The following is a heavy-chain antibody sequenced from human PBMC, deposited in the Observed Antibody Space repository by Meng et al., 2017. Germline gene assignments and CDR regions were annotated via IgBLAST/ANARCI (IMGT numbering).Heavy chain of an antibody. Sequence: QVQLVQSGAEVQKPGASVKVSCQAAAYTFTSYSIGWVRQAPGQGPEWMGRIDPNNDHTQYAQNFQGRVTMTSDTSFSTVYMELNGLRSDDTAVYYCSRDVDISAAGKLFSDYWGQGSLVTVSS. CDR1: AYTFTSYS. V-gene: IGHV1-2*06. J-gene: IGHJ4*02. D-gene: IGHD6-13*01. CDR2: IDPNNDHT. CDR3: SRDVDISAAGKLFSDY.